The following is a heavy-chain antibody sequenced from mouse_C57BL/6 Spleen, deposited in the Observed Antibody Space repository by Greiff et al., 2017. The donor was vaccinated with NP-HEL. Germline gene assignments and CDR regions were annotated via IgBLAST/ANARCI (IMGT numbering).Heavy chain of an antibody. V-gene: IGHV3-6*01. CDR3: ARNLLGPAFAY. CDR1: GYSITSGYY. D-gene: IGHD4-1*01. CDR2: ISYDGSN. Sequence: DVQLQESGPGLVKPSQSLSLTCSVTGYSITSGYYWNWIRQFPGNKLEWIGYISYDGSNNYNPSLKNRISITRDTSKNQFFLKLNSVTTEDTATYYWARNLLGPAFAYWGQGTLVTVSA. J-gene: IGHJ3*01.